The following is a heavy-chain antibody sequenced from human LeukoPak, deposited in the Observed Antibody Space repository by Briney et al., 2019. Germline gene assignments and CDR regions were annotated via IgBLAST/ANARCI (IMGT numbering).Heavy chain of an antibody. CDR2: VHNVGST. V-gene: IGHV4-39*01. J-gene: IGHJ4*02. CDR1: GVSTTNGIYY. CDR3: ARHAEYNSGWHFYLDH. Sequence: SETLSLTCTVSGVSTTNGIYYWAWIRQSPGKGLEWIGSVHNVGSTYYNLSLRSRVTMSIDTSKNQFSLRLISVTAADTAVYYCARHAEYNSGWHFYLDHWGQGILVTVSS. D-gene: IGHD6-19*01.